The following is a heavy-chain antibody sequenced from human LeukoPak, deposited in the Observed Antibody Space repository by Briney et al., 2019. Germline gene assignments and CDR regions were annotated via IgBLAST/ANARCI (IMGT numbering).Heavy chain of an antibody. CDR1: GGTFSSYA. CDR3: ARGDNWNDDFDY. Sequence: GASVKVSCKASGGTFSSYAISWVRQAPGQGLEWMRRIIPIFGTANYAQKFQGRVTITTDESTSTAYMELSSLRSEDTAVYYCARGDNWNDDFDYWGQGTLVTVSS. D-gene: IGHD1-20*01. V-gene: IGHV1-69*05. J-gene: IGHJ4*02. CDR2: IIPIFGTA.